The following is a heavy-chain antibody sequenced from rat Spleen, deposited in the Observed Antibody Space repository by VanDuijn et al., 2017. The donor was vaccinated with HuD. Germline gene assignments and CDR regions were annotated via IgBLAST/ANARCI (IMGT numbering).Heavy chain of an antibody. CDR2: ISPTGGST. D-gene: IGHD4-6*01. CDR1: GFTFSDYY. J-gene: IGHJ2*01. V-gene: IGHV5-25*01. Sequence: EVQLVESGGGLVQPGRSLTLSCAASGFTFSDYYMAWVRQAPKKGLEWVAFISPTGGSTYYRDSLKGRFTVSRDNAESTIYLQMESLRSEDTAIYYCARGELGFDYWGQGVMVTVSS. CDR3: ARGELGFDY.